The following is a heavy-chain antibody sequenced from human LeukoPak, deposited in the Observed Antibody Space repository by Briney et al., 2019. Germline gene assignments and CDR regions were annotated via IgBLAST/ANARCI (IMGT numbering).Heavy chain of an antibody. V-gene: IGHV4-4*07. CDR1: GGSISSYY. CDR2: IYISGGT. Sequence: SETLSLTCTVSGGSISSYYWSWIRQPAGKGLEWIGRIYISGGTNYTPSLKSRVTISVDKSKNQFSLKLSSVTAADTAVYYCARAVVPAAIRSIDYYYYMDVWGKGTTVTVSS. CDR3: ARAVVPAAIRSIDYYYYMDV. J-gene: IGHJ6*03. D-gene: IGHD2-2*01.